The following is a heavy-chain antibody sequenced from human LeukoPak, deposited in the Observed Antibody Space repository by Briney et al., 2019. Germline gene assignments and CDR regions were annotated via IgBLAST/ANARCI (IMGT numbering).Heavy chain of an antibody. CDR3: ATDPSGDYVNYYYGMDV. CDR1: GYTLTELS. J-gene: IGHJ6*02. CDR2: LDPEDGET. D-gene: IGHD4-17*01. Sequence: ASVKVSCKVSGYTLTELSMHWVRQAPGKGLEWMGGLDPEDGETIYAQKFQGRVTMTEDTSTDTAYMELSSLRSEDTAVYYCATDPSGDYVNYYYGMDVWGQGTTVTVSS. V-gene: IGHV1-24*01.